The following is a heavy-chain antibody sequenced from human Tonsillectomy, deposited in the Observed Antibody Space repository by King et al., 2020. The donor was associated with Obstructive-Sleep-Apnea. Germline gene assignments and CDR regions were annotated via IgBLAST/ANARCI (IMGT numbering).Heavy chain of an antibody. CDR3: ARADYSNSGTYQLDY. D-gene: IGHD3-10*01. CDR1: GFTFSSYA. J-gene: IGHJ4*02. Sequence: VQLVESGGGVVQPGRSLRLSCVASGFTFSSYAIHWVRQAPGKGLEWVAVISYDGSNKYYVDSVKGRFTISRDNSKNTLYLQMNSLRVEDTAVYYCARADYSNSGTYQLDYWGQGILAIVSS. CDR2: ISYDGSNK. V-gene: IGHV3-30*03.